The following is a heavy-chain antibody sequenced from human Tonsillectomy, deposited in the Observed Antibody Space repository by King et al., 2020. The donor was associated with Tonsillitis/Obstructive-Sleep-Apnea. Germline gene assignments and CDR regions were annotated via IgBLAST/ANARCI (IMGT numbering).Heavy chain of an antibody. CDR2: IFYTGST. CDR3: ARLKGSSGGGVYYSYYMDV. Sequence: QVQLQESGPGLVKPSETLSLTCTVSGGSIISYYWSWIRQPPGKGLEWIGYIFYTGSTNYNPSLKSRVTISVDTSKNQVSLKVNSVTAADTAVYYCARLKGSSGGGVYYSYYMDVWGKGTTATVSS. J-gene: IGHJ6*03. V-gene: IGHV4-59*08. CDR1: GGSIISYY. D-gene: IGHD6-6*01.